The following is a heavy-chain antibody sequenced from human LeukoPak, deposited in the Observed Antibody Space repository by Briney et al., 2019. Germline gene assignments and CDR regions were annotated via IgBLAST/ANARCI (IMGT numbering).Heavy chain of an antibody. J-gene: IGHJ4*02. CDR1: GYTLTGYY. CDR2: INPNSGGT. V-gene: IGHV1-2*02. Sequence: ASVKVSCKASGYTLTGYYMHWVRQAPGQGLEWMGWINPNSGGTNYAQKFQGRVTMTRDTSISTAYMELSRLRSDDTAVYYCASAVEAYGDYRSLDYWGQGTLVTVSS. D-gene: IGHD4-17*01. CDR3: ASAVEAYGDYRSLDY.